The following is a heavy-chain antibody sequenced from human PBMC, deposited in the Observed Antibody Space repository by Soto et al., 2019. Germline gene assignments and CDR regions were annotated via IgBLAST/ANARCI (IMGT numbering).Heavy chain of an antibody. CDR3: ATLATVTMNH. Sequence: GGSLRLSCAASGFTFSSYGMHWVRQAPGKGLEWVAVISYDGSNKYYADSVKGRFTISRDNSKHTLYLQMNSLRAEDTSVYYCATLATVTMNHWGQGTLVTVSS. CDR1: GFTFSSYG. CDR2: ISYDGSNK. D-gene: IGHD4-17*01. J-gene: IGHJ4*02. V-gene: IGHV3-30*03.